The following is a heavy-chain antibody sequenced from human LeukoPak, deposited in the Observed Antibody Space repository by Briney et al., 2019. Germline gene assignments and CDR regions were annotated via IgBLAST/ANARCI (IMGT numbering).Heavy chain of an antibody. CDR1: GGSISSGDYY. V-gene: IGHV4-30-4*01. Sequence: SQTLSLTWTVSGGSISSGDYYWGWLRQPPGTGLEWIGYIYYSGSTYYNPSLKSRVTISVDTSKNQFSLKLSSVTAADTDVYYCARYESSGYSFDYWGQGTLVTVSS. CDR2: IYYSGST. J-gene: IGHJ4*02. D-gene: IGHD3-22*01. CDR3: ARYESSGYSFDY.